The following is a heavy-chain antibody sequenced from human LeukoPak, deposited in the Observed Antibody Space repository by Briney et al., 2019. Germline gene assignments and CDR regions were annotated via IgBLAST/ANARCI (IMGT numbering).Heavy chain of an antibody. Sequence: GGSLRLSCVASGFTFSNYWMSWVRQAPGKGLEWVANIKQDGSEQYYVDSVKGRFAVSRDNAKNSLHLQMNSLRAEDTAVYYCATDSPYDYWGQGTLVTVSS. V-gene: IGHV3-7*01. J-gene: IGHJ4*02. CDR2: IKQDGSEQ. CDR1: GFTFSNYW. D-gene: IGHD2-15*01. CDR3: ATDSPYDY.